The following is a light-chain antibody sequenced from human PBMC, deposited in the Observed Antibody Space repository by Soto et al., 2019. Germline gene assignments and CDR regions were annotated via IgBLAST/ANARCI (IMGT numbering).Light chain of an antibody. Sequence: QSVLTQPPSVSAALGQKVTISCSGNTFNIGNNYVAWYQQLPGTAPKLLIYDNSERPSGIPDRFSASKSGTSATLGITGLQTGDEADDYCGSWDNSLSVVVFGGGTKVTVL. V-gene: IGLV1-51*01. CDR3: GSWDNSLSVVV. CDR1: TFNIGNNY. CDR2: DNS. J-gene: IGLJ3*02.